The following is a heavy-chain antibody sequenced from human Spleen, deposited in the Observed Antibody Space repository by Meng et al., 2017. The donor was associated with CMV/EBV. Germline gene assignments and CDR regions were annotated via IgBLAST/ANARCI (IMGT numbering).Heavy chain of an antibody. CDR2: IYYSGST. CDR1: GGSVGCGSCY. V-gene: IGHV4-61*01. D-gene: IGHD1-26*01. Sequence: SGGSVGCGSCYWSWIRQPPGKGLEWIGYIYYSGSTNYNPSLKSRVTISVDTSKNQFSLKLSSVTAADTAVYYCARVLIVGTTTNFDYWGQGTLVTVSS. CDR3: ARVLIVGTTTNFDY. J-gene: IGHJ4*02.